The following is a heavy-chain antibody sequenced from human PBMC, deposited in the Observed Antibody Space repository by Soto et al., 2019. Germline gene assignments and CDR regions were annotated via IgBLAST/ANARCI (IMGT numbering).Heavy chain of an antibody. V-gene: IGHV4-31*03. CDR1: GGSVNSGGYY. CDR3: VKATAWEILLAH. J-gene: IGHJ4*02. Sequence: PSETLSLTCNVSGGSVNSGGYYWSWVRQRPGTGLEWIGYIYYSGSTYYNPSLKSRVTISLDTSKNQFSLWLNSVTAADTAVYYCVKATAWEILLAHWGQGTLVTVSS. D-gene: IGHD1-26*01. CDR2: IYYSGST.